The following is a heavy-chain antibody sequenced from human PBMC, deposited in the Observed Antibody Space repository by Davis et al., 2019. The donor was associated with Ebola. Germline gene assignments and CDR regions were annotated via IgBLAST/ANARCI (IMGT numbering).Heavy chain of an antibody. CDR1: GGSVSSGSYY. CDR3: ASTLLHLDAFDI. CDR2: IYYSGST. J-gene: IGHJ3*02. D-gene: IGHD2-15*01. V-gene: IGHV4-61*01. Sequence: PGGSLRLSCTVSGGSVSSGSYYWSWIRQPPGKGLEWIGYIYYSGSTNYNPSLKSRVTISVDTSKNQFSLKLSSVTAADTAVYYCASTLLHLDAFDIWGQGTMVTVSS.